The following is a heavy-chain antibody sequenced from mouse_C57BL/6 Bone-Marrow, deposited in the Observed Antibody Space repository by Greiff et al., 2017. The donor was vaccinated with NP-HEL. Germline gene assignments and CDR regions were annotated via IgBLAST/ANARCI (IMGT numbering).Heavy chain of an antibody. CDR1: GYSITSGYY. D-gene: IGHD1-1*02. J-gene: IGHJ1*03. Sequence: EVKLMESGPGLVKPSQSLSLTCSVTGYSITSGYYWNWLRQFPGNKLEWMGYISYDGSNTSDPSLKNRISITRDTSKNHIFLKLKSVTTEDTATNYCARDPSAGWDWYFDVWGTGTTVTVSS. CDR2: ISYDGSN. V-gene: IGHV3-6*01. CDR3: ARDPSAGWDWYFDV.